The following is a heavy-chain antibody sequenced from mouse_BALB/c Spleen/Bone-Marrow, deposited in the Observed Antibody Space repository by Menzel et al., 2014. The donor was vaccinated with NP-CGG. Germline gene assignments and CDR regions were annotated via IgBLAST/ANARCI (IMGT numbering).Heavy chain of an antibody. J-gene: IGHJ4*01. D-gene: IGHD3-1*01. CDR1: GYTFTDYN. CDR3: ARSGVPYAMDY. Sequence: EVQLQQSGPELVKPGASVKISCKASGYTFTDYNMHWVKQSHGKSLEWIGYIYPYNGGTGYNQKFKSKATLTVDNSSSTAYMGLRSLTSEDSAVYYCARSGVPYAMDYWGQGTSVTVSS. CDR2: IYPYNGGT. V-gene: IGHV1S29*02.